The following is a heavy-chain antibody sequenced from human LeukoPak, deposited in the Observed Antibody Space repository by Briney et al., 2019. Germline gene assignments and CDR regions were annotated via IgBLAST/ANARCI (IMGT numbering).Heavy chain of an antibody. J-gene: IGHJ4*02. Sequence: PGGSLRLSCAASGFKFSSYSMKWVRQAPGKGLEWVSPISSSSTYIYYADSVKGRFTISRDNAKNSLDLQMNSLRAEDTAVYYCARDLYGGNSFDYWGQGTLVTVSS. V-gene: IGHV3-21*01. CDR3: ARDLYGGNSFDY. CDR1: GFKFSSYS. CDR2: ISSSSTYI. D-gene: IGHD4-23*01.